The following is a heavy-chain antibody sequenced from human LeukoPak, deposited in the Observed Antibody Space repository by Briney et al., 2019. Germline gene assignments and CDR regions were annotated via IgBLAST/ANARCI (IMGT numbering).Heavy chain of an antibody. CDR2: IYSGGST. J-gene: IGHJ5*02. D-gene: IGHD2-21*02. Sequence: GGSLRLSCAASGFTVSSNYMSWVRQAPGKGLGWVSVIYSGGSTYYADSVKGRFTISRDNSKNTLYLQMNSLRAEDTAVYYCARSEAYCGGDCYSSWGQGTLVTVSS. CDR3: ARSEAYCGGDCYSS. V-gene: IGHV3-66*01. CDR1: GFTVSSNY.